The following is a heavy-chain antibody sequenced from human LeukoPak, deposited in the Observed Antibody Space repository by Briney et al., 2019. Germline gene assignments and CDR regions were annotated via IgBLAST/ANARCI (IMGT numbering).Heavy chain of an antibody. CDR1: GFTFSSYA. Sequence: GGSLRLSCAASGFTFSSYAMSWVRQAPGKGLEWVSAISGSGGSTYYADSVKGRFTISRDNAKNSLYLQMNSLRAEDTAVYYCAGNGDSYAFDIWGQGTMVTVSS. CDR3: AGNGDSYAFDI. V-gene: IGHV3-23*01. J-gene: IGHJ3*02. D-gene: IGHD6-6*01. CDR2: ISGSGGST.